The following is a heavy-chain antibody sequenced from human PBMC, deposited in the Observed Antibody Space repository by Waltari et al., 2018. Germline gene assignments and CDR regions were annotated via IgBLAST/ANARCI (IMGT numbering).Heavy chain of an antibody. D-gene: IGHD3-3*01. Sequence: QVPLQASGPGLVKPSGTLSLPCAVPGGSLCSRHWLRLVLQPPGKGLEWIGEIYHSGSTNYNASLKSRVTITVDKSKNQFALKLSSVTAADTAVYYCARDHITIFLYYCMDVWGQGTTVTVSS. CDR2: IYHSGST. J-gene: IGHJ6*02. V-gene: IGHV4-4*02. CDR1: GGSLCSRHW. CDR3: ARDHITIFLYYCMDV.